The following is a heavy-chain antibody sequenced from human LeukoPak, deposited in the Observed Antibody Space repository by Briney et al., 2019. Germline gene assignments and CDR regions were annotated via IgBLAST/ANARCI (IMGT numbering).Heavy chain of an antibody. D-gene: IGHD1-26*01. Sequence: GGSLRLSCAASGFTFSSYSMNWLRQAPGKGLEWVSYIRYDSTTLYYADSVKGRFTISRDNAKNLLYLQMNSLRAEDTAVYYCARDAKWALDYWGQGTLVTVSS. V-gene: IGHV3-48*04. J-gene: IGHJ4*02. CDR2: IRYDSTTL. CDR3: ARDAKWALDY. CDR1: GFTFSSYS.